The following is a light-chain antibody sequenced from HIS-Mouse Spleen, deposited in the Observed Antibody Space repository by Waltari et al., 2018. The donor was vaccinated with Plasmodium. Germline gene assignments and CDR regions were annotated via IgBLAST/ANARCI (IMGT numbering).Light chain of an antibody. J-gene: IGLJ2*01. Sequence: QSALTQPASVSGSPGQSITISCTGTSSDVGGYNYVSWYQQHPGKAPKLMIYDVSNRPSGVSKRFSGSKSGNTASLTISGLQAEDEADYYCSSYTSSSVLFGGGTKLTVL. CDR3: SSYTSSSVL. CDR2: DVS. CDR1: SSDVGGYNY. V-gene: IGLV2-14*03.